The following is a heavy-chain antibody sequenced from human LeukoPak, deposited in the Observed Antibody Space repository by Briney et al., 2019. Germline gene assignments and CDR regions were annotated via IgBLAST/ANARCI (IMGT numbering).Heavy chain of an antibody. CDR3: ARETNDYYDSSEFDY. CDR1: GGTFSSYA. Sequence: SVKVSCKASGGTFSSYAISWVRQASGQGLEWMGRIIPILGIANYAQKFQGRVTITADKSTSTAYMELSSLRSEDTAVYYCARETNDYYDSSEFDYWGQGTQVTVSS. J-gene: IGHJ4*02. D-gene: IGHD3-22*01. V-gene: IGHV1-69*04. CDR2: IIPILGIA.